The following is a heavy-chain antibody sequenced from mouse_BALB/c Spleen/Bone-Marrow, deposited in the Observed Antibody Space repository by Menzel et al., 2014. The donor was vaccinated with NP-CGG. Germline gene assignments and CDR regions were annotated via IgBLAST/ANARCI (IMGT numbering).Heavy chain of an antibody. D-gene: IGHD2-10*01. J-gene: IGHJ4*01. V-gene: IGHV1-26*01. CDR2: INPDNGGT. CDR1: GYSFTGYT. CDR3: ARAVTYYGNYYYAMDY. Sequence: SGPELVKPGASMKISCKASGYSFTGYTMNWVKQNHGKNLEWIGLINPDNGGTTYNQQVKGKATLTVDKSSSTVYMELLSLTSENSAVYSCARAVTYYGNYYYAMDYWGPGTSVTVSS.